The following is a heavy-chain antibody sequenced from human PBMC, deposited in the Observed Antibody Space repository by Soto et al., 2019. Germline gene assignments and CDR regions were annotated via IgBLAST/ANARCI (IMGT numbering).Heavy chain of an antibody. CDR2: IYYGGST. D-gene: IGHD1-26*01. V-gene: IGHV4-39*02. J-gene: IGHJ5*02. CDR1: GGSISGGSNY. Sequence: SETLSLTCTVSGGSISGGSNYWGWIRQPPGKGLEWIGSIYYGGSTYYNPSLKSRVTISVGTSKNQFSLKLTSVTAADTAVYYCARDRSISWFFTWGRRVLVTVSS. CDR3: ARDRSISWFFT.